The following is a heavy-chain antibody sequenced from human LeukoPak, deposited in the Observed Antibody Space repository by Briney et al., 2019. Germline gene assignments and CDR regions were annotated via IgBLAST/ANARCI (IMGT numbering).Heavy chain of an antibody. J-gene: IGHJ3*02. Sequence: GASVKVSCKASGYTFTGYYMHWVRQAPGQGLEWMGWINPNSGGTNYAQKFQGRVTMTRDTSISTAYMELSRLRSDDTAVYYCARREAKYSSSYAFDIWGQGTMVTVSS. V-gene: IGHV1-2*02. CDR1: GYTFTGYY. D-gene: IGHD6-13*01. CDR3: ARREAKYSSSYAFDI. CDR2: INPNSGGT.